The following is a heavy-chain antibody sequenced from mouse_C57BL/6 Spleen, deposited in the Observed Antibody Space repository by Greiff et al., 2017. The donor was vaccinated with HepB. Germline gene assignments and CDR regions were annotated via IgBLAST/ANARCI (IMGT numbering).Heavy chain of an antibody. J-gene: IGHJ2*01. CDR2: ISSGSSTI. CDR1: GFTFSDYG. Sequence: EVKLVESGGGLVKPGGSLKLSCAASGFTFSDYGMHWVRQAPEKGLEWVAYISSGSSTIYYADTVKGRFTISRDNAKNTLFLQMTSLRSEDTAMYYGARFGSSGYYSDYWGQGTTLSVSS. D-gene: IGHD3-2*02. CDR3: ARFGSSGYYSDY. V-gene: IGHV5-17*01.